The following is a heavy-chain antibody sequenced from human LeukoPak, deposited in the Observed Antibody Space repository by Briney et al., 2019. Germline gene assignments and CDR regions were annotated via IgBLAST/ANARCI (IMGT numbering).Heavy chain of an antibody. CDR2: LRYDGSNQ. Sequence: GGSLRLSCAASGFSFNKNGMHWVRQAPGKGLEWVAFLRYDGSNQEYADSVKGGFTISRDNSKNTLYLQMNSLRVEDTALYYCARDDPHYDIVTGYYPIDYWGQGTLVTVSS. V-gene: IGHV3-30*02. J-gene: IGHJ4*02. CDR3: ARDDPHYDIVTGYYPIDY. CDR1: GFSFNKNG. D-gene: IGHD3-9*01.